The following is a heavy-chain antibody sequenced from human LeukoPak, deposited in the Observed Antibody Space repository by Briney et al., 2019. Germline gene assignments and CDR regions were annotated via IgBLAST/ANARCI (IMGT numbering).Heavy chain of an antibody. CDR2: INHSGST. D-gene: IGHD3-10*01. J-gene: IGHJ3*02. V-gene: IGHV4-34*01. Sequence: SETLSLTCAVYGGSFSGYYWSWIRQPPGKGLEWIGEINHSGSTNYNPSLKSRVTISVDTSKDQFSLKLSSVTAADTAVYYCARRHSRVTYYYGSGSYSFAFDIWGQGTMVTVSS. CDR1: GGSFSGYY. CDR3: ARRHSRVTYYYGSGSYSFAFDI.